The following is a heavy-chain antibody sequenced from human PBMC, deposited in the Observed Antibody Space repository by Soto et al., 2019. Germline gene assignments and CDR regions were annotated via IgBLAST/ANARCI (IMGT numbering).Heavy chain of an antibody. CDR1: GFTFSNYW. V-gene: IGHV3-7*01. CDR3: ARQRYSSGWHEVDY. D-gene: IGHD6-19*01. J-gene: IGHJ4*02. CDR2: IWVHGSGK. Sequence: PGGSLRLSCAASGFTFSNYWMSWVRQGPGKGLEWVANIWVHGSGKYYADSVKGRFTISRDDSKSTLYLQMNSLRVEDTAIYYCARQRYSSGWHEVDYWGQGTLVTVSS.